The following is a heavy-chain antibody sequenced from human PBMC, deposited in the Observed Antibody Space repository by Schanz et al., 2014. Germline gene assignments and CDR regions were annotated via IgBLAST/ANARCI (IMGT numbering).Heavy chain of an antibody. CDR3: ASPSGYSDYGTYFDF. D-gene: IGHD5-12*01. Sequence: EVQLLESGGGLVQPGGSLRLSCAASGFTFSSYAMSWVRQAPGKGLEWVSALSGSGGSTYYADSVKGRFTISRDNSKNTLYLQMNSLGTEDTAVYYCASPSGYSDYGTYFDFWGQGTLVTVSS. CDR1: GFTFSSYA. CDR2: LSGSGGST. J-gene: IGHJ4*02. V-gene: IGHV3-23*01.